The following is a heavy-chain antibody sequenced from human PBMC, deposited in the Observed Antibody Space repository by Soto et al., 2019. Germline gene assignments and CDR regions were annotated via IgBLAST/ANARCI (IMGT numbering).Heavy chain of an antibody. V-gene: IGHV1-69*12. J-gene: IGHJ6*02. CDR1: GGTFSSYA. CDR2: DIPIFGTA. D-gene: IGHD2-15*01. Sequence: QVQLVQSGAEVKKPGSSVKVSCKASGGTFSSYAISWVRQAPGQGLEWMGGDIPIFGTANYAQKFQGRVTISADESTSTAYMELSSLRSEDAAVYYCARHPGGRGYYYGMDAWGQGTTVTVSS. CDR3: ARHPGGRGYYYGMDA.